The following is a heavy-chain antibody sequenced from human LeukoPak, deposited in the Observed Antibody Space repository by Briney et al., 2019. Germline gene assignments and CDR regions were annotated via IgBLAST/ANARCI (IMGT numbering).Heavy chain of an antibody. CDR2: ISTYNGHT. Sequence: ASVKVSCKASGYTFTSYGINWVRQAPGQGLEWMGWISTYNGHTNYAQKFQGRVTMTTDTSTSTASMELRSLRSEDTAVYYCARGLWFGRSNWFDPWGQGTLVTVSS. J-gene: IGHJ5*02. V-gene: IGHV1-18*01. D-gene: IGHD3-10*01. CDR1: GYTFTSYG. CDR3: ARGLWFGRSNWFDP.